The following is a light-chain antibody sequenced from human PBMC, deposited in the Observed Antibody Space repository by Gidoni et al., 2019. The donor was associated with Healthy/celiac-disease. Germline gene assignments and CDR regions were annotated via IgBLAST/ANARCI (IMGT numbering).Light chain of an antibody. V-gene: IGKV1-27*01. CDR3: HKYNSAPLT. J-gene: IGKJ1*01. CDR1: QGSSNY. CDR2: AAS. Sequence: DSQMTQAPSSLSASVGERVTITCRASQGSSNYVAWYQQKPGKVPKLLIYAASTLPSGVPCRFSGSGSGTAFTLTILSLQPEAVSTYYCHKYNSAPLTFGQGTKVEIK.